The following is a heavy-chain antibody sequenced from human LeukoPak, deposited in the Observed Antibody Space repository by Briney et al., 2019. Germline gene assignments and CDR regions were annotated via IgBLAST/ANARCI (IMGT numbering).Heavy chain of an antibody. Sequence: GGTLRPSCAASGFTFSSYSMNCVRQAPGKGLEWVSYISGSSSHIYYADSLKGRFTISRDNAKNSLSLQMNSLRAEDTAVYYCARGTTVANVDYWGQGTLVTVSS. D-gene: IGHD4-23*01. CDR2: ISGSSSHI. CDR1: GFTFSSYS. CDR3: ARGTTVANVDY. V-gene: IGHV3-21*01. J-gene: IGHJ4*02.